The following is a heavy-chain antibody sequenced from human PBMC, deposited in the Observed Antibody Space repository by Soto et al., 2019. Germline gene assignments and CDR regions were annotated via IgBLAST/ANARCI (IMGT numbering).Heavy chain of an antibody. D-gene: IGHD3-22*01. J-gene: IGHJ5*02. CDR1: GDSISNSRFY. CDR2: IYHTGNA. CDR3: ARDYFDSGDYTTNWFDP. Sequence: SETLSLTCSVSGDSISNSRFYLAWIRPPPGEGLEWIGSIYHTGNAYYNPSLKSRVTIFVDTSKNQFSLKLTSVTAADTALYYCARDYFDSGDYTTNWFDPWGQGTLDTVSS. V-gene: IGHV4-39*01.